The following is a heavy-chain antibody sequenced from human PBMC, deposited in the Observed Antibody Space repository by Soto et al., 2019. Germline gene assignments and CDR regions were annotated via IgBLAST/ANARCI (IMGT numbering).Heavy chain of an antibody. J-gene: IGHJ3*02. CDR1: GGTFSSYT. Sequence: GASVKVSCKASGGTFSSYTISWVRQAPGQGLEWMGRMNPISGNTGYAQKFQGRVTMTRNTSISTAYMELSSLRSEDTAVYYCASAHYGSGSYYNPAQLRPHAFDIWGQGTMVTVSS. CDR2: MNPISGNT. CDR3: ASAHYGSGSYYNPAQLRPHAFDI. V-gene: IGHV1-8*02. D-gene: IGHD3-10*01.